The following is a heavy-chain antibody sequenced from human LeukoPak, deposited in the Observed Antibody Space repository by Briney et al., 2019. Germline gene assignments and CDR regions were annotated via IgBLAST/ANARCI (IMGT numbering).Heavy chain of an antibody. CDR2: IYYSGST. CDR3: ARHSGISRWFDP. V-gene: IGHV4-39*01. J-gene: IGHJ5*02. Sequence: SETLSLTCTVSGGSISSSSYYWGWIRQPPGKGLEWIGSIYYSGSTNYNPSLKSRVTISVDTSKNQFSLKLSSVTAADTAVYYCARHSGISRWFDPWGQGTLVTVSS. CDR1: GGSISSSSYY. D-gene: IGHD1-1*01.